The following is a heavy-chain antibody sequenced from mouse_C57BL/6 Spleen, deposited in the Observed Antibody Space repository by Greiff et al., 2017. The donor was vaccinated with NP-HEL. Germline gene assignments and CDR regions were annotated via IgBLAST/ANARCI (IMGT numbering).Heavy chain of an antibody. V-gene: IGHV8-12*01. Sequence: QVTLKECGPGILQSSQTLSLTCSFSGFSLSTSGMGVSWIRQPSGKGLEWLAHIYWDDDKRYTPSLKSRLTISKDTSRNQVFLKITSVDTADTATYYCARREGYYGSSGYFDVWGTGTTVTVSS. J-gene: IGHJ1*03. CDR3: ARREGYYGSSGYFDV. CDR1: GFSLSTSGMG. CDR2: IYWDDDK. D-gene: IGHD1-1*01.